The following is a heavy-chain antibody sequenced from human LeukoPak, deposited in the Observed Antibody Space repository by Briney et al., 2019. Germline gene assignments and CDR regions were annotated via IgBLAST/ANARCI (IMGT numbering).Heavy chain of an antibody. J-gene: IGHJ6*02. D-gene: IGHD6-13*01. Sequence: GASVKVSCKAFGYTFTSYDINWVRQATGQGLEWMGWMNPNSGNTGYAQKFQGRVTMTRNTSISTAYMELSSLRSEDTAVYYCARGTISSSWYSLYYYYYYGMDVWGQGTTVTVSS. V-gene: IGHV1-8*01. CDR2: MNPNSGNT. CDR3: ARGTISSSWYSLYYYYYYGMDV. CDR1: GYTFTSYD.